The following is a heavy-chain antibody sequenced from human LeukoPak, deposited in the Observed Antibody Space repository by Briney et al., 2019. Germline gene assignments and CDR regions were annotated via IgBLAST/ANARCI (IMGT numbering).Heavy chain of an antibody. D-gene: IGHD4-11*01. V-gene: IGHV1-3*01. J-gene: IGHJ4*02. Sequence: ASVKVSCKASGYTFTSYAMHWVRQAPGQRLEWMGWINAGNGNTKYSQKFQGRVTITRDTSASTAYMELSSLRSEDTAVYYCARAPYSNYAAVYFEYWGQGTLVTVSS. CDR2: INAGNGNT. CDR3: ARAPYSNYAAVYFEY. CDR1: GYTFTSYA.